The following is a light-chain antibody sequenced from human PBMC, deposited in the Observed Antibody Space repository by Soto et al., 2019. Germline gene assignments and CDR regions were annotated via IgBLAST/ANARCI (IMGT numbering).Light chain of an antibody. CDR3: QQSYSSLALT. CDR1: QSISSN. J-gene: IGKJ4*01. CDR2: AAS. Sequence: DIHMTQSPSSLSASGLYIVTITCXSSQSISSNLNWYQQKPGKAPKLLIYAASNLQSGVPSRFSGGGSGTDFTLTISSLQPEDFATYYCQQSYSSLALTFGGGTKVDIK. V-gene: IGKV1-39*01.